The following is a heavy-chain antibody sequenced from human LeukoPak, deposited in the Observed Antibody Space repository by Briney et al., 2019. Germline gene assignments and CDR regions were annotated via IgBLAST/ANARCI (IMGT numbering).Heavy chain of an antibody. CDR3: AKGPRDFWSGYFDY. J-gene: IGHJ4*02. CDR1: GFTFSSCS. V-gene: IGHV3-48*01. Sequence: GGSLRLSCVASGFTFSSCSMNWVRQAPGKGLEWVSYIHYSSSNIYYADSVQGRFTGSRDNAKNSLYLQMNSLRAEDTAVYYCAKGPRDFWSGYFDYWGQGTLVTVSS. CDR2: IHYSSSNI. D-gene: IGHD3-3*01.